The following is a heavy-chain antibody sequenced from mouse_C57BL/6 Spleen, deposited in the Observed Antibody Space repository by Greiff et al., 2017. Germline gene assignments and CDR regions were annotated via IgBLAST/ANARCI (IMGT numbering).Heavy chain of an antibody. Sequence: QVQLQQSGAELVRPGSSVKLSCKASGYTFTSYWMHWVKQRPIQGLEWIGNIDPSDSETHYNQKFKDKATLTVDKSSSTAYMQLSSLTSEDSAVYYCAIITTVVGYFDVWGTGATVTVSS. D-gene: IGHD1-1*01. J-gene: IGHJ1*03. V-gene: IGHV1-52*01. CDR1: GYTFTSYW. CDR2: IDPSDSET. CDR3: AIITTVVGYFDV.